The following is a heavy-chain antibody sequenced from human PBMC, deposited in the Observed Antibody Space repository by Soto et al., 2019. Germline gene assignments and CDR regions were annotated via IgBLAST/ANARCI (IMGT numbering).Heavy chain of an antibody. CDR3: AKAPLGDYSSNYHYYGIDV. Sequence: GGSLRLSCAASGFTLSGCPMDWVRQAPGKGLEYVSGISSNGVGTYYANSVQGRFTISRDNSKNTLYLQMNSLRAEDTAVYYCAKAPLGDYSSNYHYYGIDVWGQGTTVLVSS. J-gene: IGHJ6*02. CDR1: GFTLSGCP. V-gene: IGHV3-64*04. CDR2: ISSNGVGT. D-gene: IGHD4-4*01.